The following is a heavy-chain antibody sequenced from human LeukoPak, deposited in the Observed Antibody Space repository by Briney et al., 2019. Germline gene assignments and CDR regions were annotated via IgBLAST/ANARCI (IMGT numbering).Heavy chain of an antibody. V-gene: IGHV1-69*05. D-gene: IGHD6-6*01. CDR2: IIPIFGTA. J-gene: IGHJ4*02. Sequence: AVKVSCKPSLGSFSSYVISWVRQAPGQGREWMGGIIPIFGTANYAQTLQGRATITTDESTSTAYMELSSLKSEVTAVYYCARGLAARATVYWGQGTLVTVSS. CDR1: LGSFSSYV. CDR3: ARGLAARATVY.